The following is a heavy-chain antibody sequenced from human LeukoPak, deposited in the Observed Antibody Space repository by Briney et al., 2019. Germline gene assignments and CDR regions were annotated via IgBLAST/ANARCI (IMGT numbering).Heavy chain of an antibody. D-gene: IGHD3-22*01. Sequence: PGGSLRLSCAASGFTFSDYYMSWIRQAPGKGLEWVSYISSSGSTIYYADSVKGRFTISRDNAKNSLYLQMNSLRAEDTAVYYCARDQEFYYDSSGYLGYWGQGTLVTVSS. J-gene: IGHJ4*02. CDR1: GFTFSDYY. CDR2: ISSSGSTI. CDR3: ARDQEFYYDSSGYLGY. V-gene: IGHV3-11*01.